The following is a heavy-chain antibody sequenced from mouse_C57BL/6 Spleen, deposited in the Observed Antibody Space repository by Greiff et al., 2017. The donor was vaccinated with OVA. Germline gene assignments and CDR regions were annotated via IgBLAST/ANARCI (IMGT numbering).Heavy chain of an antibody. J-gene: IGHJ2*01. Sequence: VQLQQSGAELMKPGASVKLSCKATGYTFTGYWIEWVKQRPGHGLEWIGEILPGSGSTNYNEKFKGKATFTSDKSSNTAYMQLSSLTTEDSAIYYCARTTYYYGSSYGLDYWGQGTTLTVSS. CDR2: ILPGSGST. D-gene: IGHD1-1*01. CDR3: ARTTYYYGSSYGLDY. CDR1: GYTFTGYW. V-gene: IGHV1-9*01.